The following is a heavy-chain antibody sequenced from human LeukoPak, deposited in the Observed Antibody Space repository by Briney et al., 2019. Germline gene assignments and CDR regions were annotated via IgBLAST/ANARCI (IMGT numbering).Heavy chain of an antibody. V-gene: IGHV3-23*01. J-gene: IGHJ4*02. CDR3: ATGDPDFDY. Sequence: GALRLSCTAPGLTNGGYAMSWFRQAPGKGLEWVSAISGSGGSTYYADSVKGRFTISRDNSKNTLYLQMNSLRAEDTAVYYCATGDPDFDYWGQGTLVTVSS. CDR1: GLTNGGYA. D-gene: IGHD3-10*01. CDR2: ISGSGGST.